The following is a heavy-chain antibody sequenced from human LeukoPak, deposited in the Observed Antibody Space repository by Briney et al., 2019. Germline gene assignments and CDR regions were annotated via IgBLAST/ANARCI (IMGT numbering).Heavy chain of an antibody. CDR2: IRTSGET. V-gene: IGHV3-23*01. J-gene: IGHJ5*02. CDR3: ATLSYDVWTGINWFDP. D-gene: IGHD3-3*01. CDR1: GFIFSSYA. Sequence: GVSLRLSCAASGFIFSSYAISWVRQAPGKGLEWVSGIRTSGETFYADSVKGRFTVSRDISKSTVYLQMSSLRAEDSAIYYCATLSYDVWTGINWFDPWGQGTLVTVSS.